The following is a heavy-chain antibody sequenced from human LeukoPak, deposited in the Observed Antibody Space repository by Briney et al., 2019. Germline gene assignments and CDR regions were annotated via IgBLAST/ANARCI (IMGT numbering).Heavy chain of an antibody. CDR3: TTGLTMVRGLMSYSDC. CDR2: IKSKTDGGTT. D-gene: IGHD3-10*01. Sequence: GGSLRLSCAASGFTFNNAWMTWVRQAPGKGLEWVGRIKSKTDGGTTDYAAPVKGRFTISRDDSKNTLYLQMNSLKTEDTAVYYCTTGLTMVRGLMSYSDCWGQGTLVTVSS. CDR1: GFTFNNAW. J-gene: IGHJ4*02. V-gene: IGHV3-15*01.